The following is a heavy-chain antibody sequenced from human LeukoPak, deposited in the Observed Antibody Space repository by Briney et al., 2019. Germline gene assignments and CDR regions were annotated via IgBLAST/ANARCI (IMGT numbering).Heavy chain of an antibody. V-gene: IGHV1-8*03. CDR2: MNPNSGNT. Sequence: GASVKVSCKASGYTFTSYDINWVRQATGQGLEWMGWMNPNSGNTGYAQKFQGRVTITRNTSISTAYMELSSLRSEDTAVYYCARGRGYCSSTSCYRSAFDIWGQGTMVTVSS. CDR3: ARGRGYCSSTSCYRSAFDI. CDR1: GYTFTSYD. J-gene: IGHJ3*02. D-gene: IGHD2-2*02.